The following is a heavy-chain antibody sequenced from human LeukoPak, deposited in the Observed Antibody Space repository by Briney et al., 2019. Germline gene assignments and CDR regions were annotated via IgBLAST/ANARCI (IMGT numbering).Heavy chain of an antibody. V-gene: IGHV1-46*01. CDR1: GYTFTSYY. CDR3: ARDGEHIVVVTAIPSAEYFQH. J-gene: IGHJ1*01. D-gene: IGHD2-21*02. Sequence: ASVKVSCKASGYTFTSYYMHWVRQAPGQGLEWMGIINPSGGSTSYAQRFQGRVTMTRDTSTSTVYMELSSLRSEDTAVYYCARDGEHIVVVTAIPSAEYFQHWGQGTLVTVSS. CDR2: INPSGGST.